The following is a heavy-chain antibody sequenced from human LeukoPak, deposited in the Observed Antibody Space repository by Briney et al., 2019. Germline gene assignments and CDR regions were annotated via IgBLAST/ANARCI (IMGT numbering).Heavy chain of an antibody. CDR1: GFTFSSYA. D-gene: IGHD1-7*01. J-gene: IGHJ4*02. CDR3: ARDLTGTTNY. V-gene: IGHV3-30-3*01. Sequence: PGGSLRLSCAASGFTFSSYAMHWVRQAPGKGLEWVAVISYDGSNKYYADSVKGRFTISRENSKNTLYLQMNSLRAEDTAVYYCARDLTGTTNYWGQGTLVTVSS. CDR2: ISYDGSNK.